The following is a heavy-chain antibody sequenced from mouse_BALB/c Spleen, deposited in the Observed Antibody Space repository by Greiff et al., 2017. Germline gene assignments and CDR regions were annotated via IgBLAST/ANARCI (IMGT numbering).Heavy chain of an antibody. V-gene: IGHV2-6-7*01. CDR3: ARGDGAYYFDY. J-gene: IGHJ2*01. CDR1: GFSLTGYG. Sequence: QVQLKQSGPGLVAPSQSLAITCTVSGFSLTGYGVNWVRQPPGKGLEWLGMIWGDGSTDYNSALKSRLSISKDNSKSQVFLKMNSLQTDDTARYYCARGDGAYYFDYWGQGTTLTVSS. D-gene: IGHD1-2*01. CDR2: IWGDGST.